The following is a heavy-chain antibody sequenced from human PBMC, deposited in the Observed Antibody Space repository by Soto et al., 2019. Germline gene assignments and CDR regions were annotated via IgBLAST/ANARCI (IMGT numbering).Heavy chain of an antibody. D-gene: IGHD3-10*01. Sequence: QAQLEQSGAEVKKPGASVKISCKASGYTFTNYAVHWLRQAPGQGLEWMGWLNAGNGDTKYSPTFQGRVTITRDTYASTAYMELSSLRSEDTAVYYCARQGIPYNSGSGDDFYYYYNYMDVWGKGTTVTVSS. V-gene: IGHV1-3*01. CDR2: LNAGNGDT. CDR1: GYTFTNYA. CDR3: ARQGIPYNSGSGDDFYYYYNYMDV. J-gene: IGHJ6*03.